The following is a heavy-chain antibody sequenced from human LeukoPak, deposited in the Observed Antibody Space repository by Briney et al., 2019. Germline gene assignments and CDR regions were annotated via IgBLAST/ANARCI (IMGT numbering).Heavy chain of an antibody. CDR1: GFTFDDYS. Sequence: PGRSLRLSCAASGFTFDDYSMHWVRQVQGKGLEWVSGISWNGDSVGYADSVKGRFTISRDNAKNSLYLQMNSLRAEDTAVYYCAELGITMIGGVWGKGTTVTISS. V-gene: IGHV3-9*01. CDR3: AELGITMIGGV. D-gene: IGHD3-10*02. J-gene: IGHJ6*04. CDR2: ISWNGDSV.